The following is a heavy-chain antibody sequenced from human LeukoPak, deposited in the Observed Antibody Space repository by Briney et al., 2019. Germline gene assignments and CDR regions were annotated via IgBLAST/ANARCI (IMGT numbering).Heavy chain of an antibody. V-gene: IGHV4-59*01. CDR2: VYYSGGT. D-gene: IGHD3-22*01. CDR3: ARSSGPYDTTGPLGY. J-gene: IGHJ4*02. Sequence: SETLSLTCTVSGGSISSYYWSWIRQPPGKGLEWIGYVYYSGGTNYNPSLKSRVAISVDTSKNQFSLKLTSVTAADTALYYCARSSGPYDTTGPLGYWGQGTLVTVSS. CDR1: GGSISSYY.